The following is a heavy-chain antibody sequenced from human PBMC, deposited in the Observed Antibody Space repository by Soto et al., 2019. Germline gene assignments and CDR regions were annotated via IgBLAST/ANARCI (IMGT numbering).Heavy chain of an antibody. CDR1: GYTFTGYY. CDR3: ARGLRYLYYYMDV. Sequence: ASVKVSCKASGYTFTGYYIHWVRQAPGQGLEWMGWINPNSGGTNYAQKFQGWVTMTRDTSISTAYMELSRLRSDDTAVYYCARGLRYLYYYMDVWGKGTTVTVSS. D-gene: IGHD1-26*01. CDR2: INPNSGGT. J-gene: IGHJ6*03. V-gene: IGHV1-2*04.